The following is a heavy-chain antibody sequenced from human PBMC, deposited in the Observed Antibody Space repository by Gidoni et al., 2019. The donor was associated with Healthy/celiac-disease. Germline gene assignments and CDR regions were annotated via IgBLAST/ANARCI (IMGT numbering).Heavy chain of an antibody. CDR2: IYYSGST. CDR1: GGSISSYY. CDR3: AREGRLGWYAY. J-gene: IGHJ4*02. V-gene: IGHV4-59*01. D-gene: IGHD6-19*01. Sequence: QVQLQESGPGLVKPSETLSLTCTVSGGSISSYYWSWIRQPPGKGLEWIGYIYYSGSTNYNPSLKSRVTISVDTSKNQFSLKLSSVTAADTAVYYCAREGRLGWYAYWGQGTLVTVSS.